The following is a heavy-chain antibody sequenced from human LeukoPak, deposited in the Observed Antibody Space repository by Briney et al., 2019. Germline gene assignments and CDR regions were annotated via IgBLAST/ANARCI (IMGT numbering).Heavy chain of an antibody. V-gene: IGHV3-48*04. D-gene: IGHD6-13*01. Sequence: PGGSLRLSCAASGFIFSDYAINWVRQAPGKGLEWLSFVSGKSRAIYYADSVKGRFTISRDNAKNSLYLQMNSLRAEDTAVYYCARETAAAGTYYYYGMDVWGQGTTVTVSS. CDR2: VSGKSRAI. CDR3: ARETAAAGTYYYYGMDV. CDR1: GFIFSDYA. J-gene: IGHJ6*02.